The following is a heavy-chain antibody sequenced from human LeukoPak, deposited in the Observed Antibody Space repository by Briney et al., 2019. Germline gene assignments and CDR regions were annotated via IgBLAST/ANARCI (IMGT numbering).Heavy chain of an antibody. V-gene: IGHV4-39*07. CDR3: ARDEYYGGNPDSYYMDV. CDR1: GGSISSSSYY. J-gene: IGHJ6*03. D-gene: IGHD4-23*01. CDR2: IYYSGST. Sequence: SETLSLTCTVSGGSISSSSYYWGWIRQPPGKGLEWIGSIYYSGSTYYNPSLKSRVTISVDTSKNQFSLKLSSVTAADTAVYYCARDEYYGGNPDSYYMDVWGKGITVTVSS.